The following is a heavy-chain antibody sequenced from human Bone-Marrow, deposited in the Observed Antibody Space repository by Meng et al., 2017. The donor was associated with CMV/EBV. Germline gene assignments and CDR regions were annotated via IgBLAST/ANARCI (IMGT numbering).Heavy chain of an antibody. CDR3: VKGTGYDILTGYLDY. CDR1: GFTFDDYA. J-gene: IGHJ4*02. D-gene: IGHD3-9*01. V-gene: IGHV3-9*01. CDR2: ISWNGGSI. Sequence: SLKISCTASGFTFDDYALHWVRQPPGKGLEWVSGISWNGGSIDYVDSVRGRFTISRDNDRNSVYLLMDSLRVEDTAKYYCVKGTGYDILTGYLDYWGRGALVTVS.